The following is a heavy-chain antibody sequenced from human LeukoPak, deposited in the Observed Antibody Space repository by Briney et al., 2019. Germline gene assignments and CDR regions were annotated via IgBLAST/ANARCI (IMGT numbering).Heavy chain of an antibody. D-gene: IGHD2-8*01. CDR2: IYYSGST. V-gene: IGHV4-39*02. CDR1: GGSISSSSYY. J-gene: IGHJ3*02. Sequence: SETLSLTCTVSGGSISSSSYYWGWIRQPPGKGLEWIGSIYYSGSTYYNPSLKSRVTISVDTSKNQFSLKLSSVTAADTAVYYCAREDIVLMVSAFDIWGQGTMVTVSS. CDR3: AREDIVLMVSAFDI.